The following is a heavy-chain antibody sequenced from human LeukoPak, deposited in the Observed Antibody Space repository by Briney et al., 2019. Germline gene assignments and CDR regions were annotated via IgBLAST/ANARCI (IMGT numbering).Heavy chain of an antibody. D-gene: IGHD2-15*01. J-gene: IGHJ4*02. CDR1: GGSISSGGHY. Sequence: KASETLSLTCIVSGGSISSGGHYWGWIRQPPGKGQEWIGSIYYSGSTYYNPSLNSRVTMFIDMSKNHFSLKMSSVTATDTAVFYCARLVCGGGSCPAEFDYWGQGTLVTVSS. CDR3: ARLVCGGGSCPAEFDY. CDR2: IYYSGST. V-gene: IGHV4-39*02.